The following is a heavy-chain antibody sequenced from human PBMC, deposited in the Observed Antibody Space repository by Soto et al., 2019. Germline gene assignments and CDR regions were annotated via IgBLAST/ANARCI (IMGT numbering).Heavy chain of an antibody. Sequence: ASVKVSCKACGFIFNNYAISLGRQAAGQGLEWMGWISANSGNTNYAQKLQGRVTMTTDTSTSTAYMELRSLRSDDTAVYYCATAGNYDSSGRDFWGQGTLVTVSS. CDR1: GFIFNNYA. V-gene: IGHV1-18*04. D-gene: IGHD3-22*01. J-gene: IGHJ4*02. CDR3: ATAGNYDSSGRDF. CDR2: ISANSGNT.